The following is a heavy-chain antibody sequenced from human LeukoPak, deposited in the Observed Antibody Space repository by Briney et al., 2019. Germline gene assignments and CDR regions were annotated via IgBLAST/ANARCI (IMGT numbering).Heavy chain of an antibody. J-gene: IGHJ4*02. Sequence: SETLSLTCTISGGFISSYSWSWIRQPPGKGLEWIGYIYYSGSTNYNPSLKSRVTISVDTSKNQFSLKLSSVTAADTAVYYCARGWGHADYWGQGTLVTVSS. CDR3: ARGWGHADY. CDR1: GGFISSYS. V-gene: IGHV4-59*01. CDR2: IYYSGST. D-gene: IGHD3-16*01.